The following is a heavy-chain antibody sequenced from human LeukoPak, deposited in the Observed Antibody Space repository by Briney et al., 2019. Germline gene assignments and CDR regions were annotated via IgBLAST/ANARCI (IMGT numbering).Heavy chain of an antibody. CDR1: GGSISSYY. V-gene: IGHV4-59*12. CDR3: ARGQMRNRYFDY. Sequence: SETLSLTCTVSGGSISSYYWSWIRQPPGKGLEWIGYIYYSGSTNYNPSLKSRVTISVDTSKNHFSLTLSSVTAADTAVYYCARGQMRNRYFDYWGQGTLVTVSS. CDR2: IYYSGST. D-gene: IGHD5-24*01. J-gene: IGHJ4*02.